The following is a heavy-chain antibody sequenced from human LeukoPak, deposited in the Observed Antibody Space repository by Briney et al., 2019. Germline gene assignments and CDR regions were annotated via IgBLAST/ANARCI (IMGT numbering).Heavy chain of an antibody. Sequence: GASVKVSCKASGYTFSKYDITWVGQAPGQGLECMGWISTYNDNPNYAQKFQGRVTMTTDTSTSTAYLDLRSLRSDDTAVYFCARLMGPPDYWGQGTRVTVSS. J-gene: IGHJ4*02. CDR2: ISTYNDNP. CDR3: ARLMGPPDY. CDR1: GYTFSKYD. V-gene: IGHV1-18*01. D-gene: IGHD2-8*01.